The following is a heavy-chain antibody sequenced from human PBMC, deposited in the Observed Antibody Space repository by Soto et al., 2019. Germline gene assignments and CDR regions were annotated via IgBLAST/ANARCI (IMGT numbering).Heavy chain of an antibody. CDR3: ARDHSGYDFLDY. J-gene: IGHJ4*02. Sequence: QVQLQETGPGLMKPSQTLSLTCTVSGASISSGGYYWSWIGQHPGKVLEWIGYIYHSGTTSSNPSLKSLVTRSVDTSNNQFSLKLSSVTAADTAVYYCARDHSGYDFLDYWGQGTLVTVSS. D-gene: IGHD5-12*01. CDR2: IYHSGTT. CDR1: GASISSGGYY. V-gene: IGHV4-31*01.